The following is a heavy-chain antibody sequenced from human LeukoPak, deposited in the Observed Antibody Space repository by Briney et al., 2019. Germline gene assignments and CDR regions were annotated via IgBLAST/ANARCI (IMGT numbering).Heavy chain of an antibody. CDR3: AKDILVTTGWYFDL. V-gene: IGHV3-43*02. CDR1: GFTFDEYA. Sequence: GGSLRLSCAASGFTFDEYAMHWVRQPPGKGLECVSLISVDGDSTDYADSVKGRFTISRDNKKNSLYLQMNSLRTEDAAMYYCAKDILVTTGWYFDLWGRGTLVTVSS. J-gene: IGHJ2*01. CDR2: ISVDGDST. D-gene: IGHD4-11*01.